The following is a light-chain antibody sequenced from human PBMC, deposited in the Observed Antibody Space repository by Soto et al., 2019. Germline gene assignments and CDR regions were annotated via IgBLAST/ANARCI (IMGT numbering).Light chain of an antibody. J-gene: IGLJ2*01. V-gene: IGLV2-14*01. Sequence: QSALTQPASVSGSPGQSITISCTGTSSDVGGYNYVSWYQQHPGKAPKLMIYDVSNRPSGVSNRFSGSKSGNTASLTISGLLAEDEADYYCSLYTSSSTLVFGGWTQLTVL. CDR3: SLYTSSSTLV. CDR2: DVS. CDR1: SSDVGGYNY.